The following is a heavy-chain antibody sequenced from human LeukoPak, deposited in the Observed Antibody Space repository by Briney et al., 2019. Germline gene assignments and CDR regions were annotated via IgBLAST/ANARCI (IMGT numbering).Heavy chain of an antibody. CDR1: GFILNSFW. CDR2: INSDRSST. D-gene: IGHD3-10*01. V-gene: IGHV3-74*01. Sequence: PGGSLRLSCAASGFILNSFWMHWVRQAPGKGLVWVSRINSDRSSTSYADSVKGRFTISRDNAKNTLYLQMNSLRVEDTAVYYCARGTGFGELSDYWGQGTLVTVSS. J-gene: IGHJ4*02. CDR3: ARGTGFGELSDY.